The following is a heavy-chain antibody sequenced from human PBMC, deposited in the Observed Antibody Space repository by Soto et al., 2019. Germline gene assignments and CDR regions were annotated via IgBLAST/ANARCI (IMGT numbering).Heavy chain of an antibody. Sequence: GGSLRLSCAASGFTFSSYWMSWVRQAPGKGLEWVSAISGSGGSTYYADSVKGRFTISRDNSKNTLYLQMNSLRAEDTAVYYCAKDTFWSGYPNWFDPWGQGTLVTVSS. D-gene: IGHD3-3*01. CDR3: AKDTFWSGYPNWFDP. CDR2: ISGSGGST. V-gene: IGHV3-23*01. J-gene: IGHJ5*02. CDR1: GFTFSSYW.